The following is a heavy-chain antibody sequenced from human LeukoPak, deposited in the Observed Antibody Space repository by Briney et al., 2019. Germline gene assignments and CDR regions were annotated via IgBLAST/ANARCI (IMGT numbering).Heavy chain of an antibody. CDR2: IRYDGSDK. V-gene: IGHV3-30*02. Sequence: QPGGSLRLSCAASGFTFSNYGIHWVRQAPGKGLEWVAFIRYDGSDKYYAEFVKGRFTISRDSSKNTVYLQMNSLRDEDTAVYYCAKGPAPAIFVNWFDPWGQGTLVTVSS. D-gene: IGHD3-3*01. CDR1: GFTFSNYG. CDR3: AKGPAPAIFVNWFDP. J-gene: IGHJ5*02.